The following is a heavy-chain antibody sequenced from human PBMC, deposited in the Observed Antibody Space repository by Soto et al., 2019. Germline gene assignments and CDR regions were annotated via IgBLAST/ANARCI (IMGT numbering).Heavy chain of an antibody. Sequence: GASVKVSCKASGYTFSNSGISWVRQAPGQGLEGMGWTSPDNGNTNYPQQLQGRVSMTTDTSTSTAYMDLRSLRSDDTAVYYCARDRGITTFGVYSMYYYGMDVWGQGTRVTVSS. D-gene: IGHD3-3*01. CDR2: TSPDNGNT. CDR1: GYTFSNSG. J-gene: IGHJ6*02. CDR3: ARDRGITTFGVYSMYYYGMDV. V-gene: IGHV1-18*01.